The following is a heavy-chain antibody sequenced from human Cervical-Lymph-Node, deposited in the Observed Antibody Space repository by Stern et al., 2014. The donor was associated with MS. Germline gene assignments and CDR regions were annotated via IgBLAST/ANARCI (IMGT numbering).Heavy chain of an antibody. D-gene: IGHD4-17*01. CDR1: GFTFSSYA. CDR2: ISYDGSNK. V-gene: IGHV3-30*01. CDR3: ARSTVTLYYGMDV. J-gene: IGHJ6*02. Sequence: VQLVESGGGVVQPGRSLRLSCAASGFTFSSYAMHWVRQAPGKGLEWVAVISYDGSNKYYADSLKGRFTISRDNSKNTLYLQMNSLRAEDTAVYYCARSTVTLYYGMDVWGQGTTVTVSS.